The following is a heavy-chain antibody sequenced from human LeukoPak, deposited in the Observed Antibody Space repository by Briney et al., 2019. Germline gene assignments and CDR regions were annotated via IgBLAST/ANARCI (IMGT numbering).Heavy chain of an antibody. D-gene: IGHD2-2*01. CDR2: ISGSGGST. CDR1: GFTFSSYA. Sequence: TGGSLRLSCAASGFTFSSYAMSWVRQAPGKGLEWVSAISGSGGSTYYADSVKGRFTISRDNSKNTLYLQMNSLRAEDTAVYYCAKDYCSSTSCRFAPWGQGTLVTVSS. V-gene: IGHV3-23*01. J-gene: IGHJ5*02. CDR3: AKDYCSSTSCRFAP.